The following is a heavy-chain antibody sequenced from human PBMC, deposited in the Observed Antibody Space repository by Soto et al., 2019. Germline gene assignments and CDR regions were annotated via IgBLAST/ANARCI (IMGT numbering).Heavy chain of an antibody. J-gene: IGHJ4*02. CDR1: GFTFSDYY. Sequence: PGGSLRLSCAASGFTFSDYYMSWIRQAPGKGLEWVSAVSTNGSGIYYADSVRGRFTTSRDNSKNSLFLLINSLSAEDTAQYYCAKFHGSGTYYNFPDYWGQGTLVTVSS. D-gene: IGHD3-10*01. V-gene: IGHV3-11*01. CDR3: AKFHGSGTYYNFPDY. CDR2: VSTNGSGI.